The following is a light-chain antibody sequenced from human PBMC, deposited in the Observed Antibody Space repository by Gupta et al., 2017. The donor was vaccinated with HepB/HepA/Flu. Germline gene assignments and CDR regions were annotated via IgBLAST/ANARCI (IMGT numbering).Light chain of an antibody. CDR2: TLS. CDR3: MQRIELPYT. J-gene: IGKJ2*01. V-gene: IGKV2-40*01. Sequence: VLTPTPLFLPVTPGEPGSTPCRSSQPLLESDDGNTYLDWYLQKPGQSPQLLIYTLSNRASGVPDRFSGSGSDTDFTLKISRVEAEDIGAYYCMQRIELPYTFGQGTKLEI. CDR1: QPLLESDDGNTY.